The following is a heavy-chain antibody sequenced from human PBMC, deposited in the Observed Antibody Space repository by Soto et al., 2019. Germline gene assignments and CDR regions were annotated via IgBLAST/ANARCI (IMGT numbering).Heavy chain of an antibody. CDR2: ITRSADLS. CDR3: AKWSGFGEL. J-gene: IGHJ4*02. D-gene: IGHD4-17*01. Sequence: DVQLLESGGGLVQPGGSLRLSCEASGFDFSSYSITWVRQAPGKWLEDVSGITRSADLSFYADSVRGRFTDYRDNFKNTAYLELNNLRVADPAVYYCAKWSGFGELWGQGTLVTVSS. CDR1: GFDFSSYS. V-gene: IGHV3-23*01.